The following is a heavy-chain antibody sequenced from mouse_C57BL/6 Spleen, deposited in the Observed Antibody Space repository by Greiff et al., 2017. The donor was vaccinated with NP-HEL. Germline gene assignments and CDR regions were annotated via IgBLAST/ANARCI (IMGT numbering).Heavy chain of an antibody. CDR1: GFNIKDDY. J-gene: IGHJ2*01. CDR2: IDPENGDT. D-gene: IGHD1-1*01. CDR3: TYGSSSYYFDY. V-gene: IGHV14-4*01. Sequence: VHVKQSGAELVRPGASVKLSCTASGFNIKDDYMHWVKQRPEQGLEWIGWIDPENGDTEYASKFQGQATITADTSSNTAYLQLSSLTSEDTAVYYCTYGSSSYYFDYWGQGTTLTVSS.